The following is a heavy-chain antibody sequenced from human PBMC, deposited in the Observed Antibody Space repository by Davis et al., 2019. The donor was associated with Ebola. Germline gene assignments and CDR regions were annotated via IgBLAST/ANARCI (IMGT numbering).Heavy chain of an antibody. CDR1: GYTFTNFY. V-gene: IGHV1-46*01. D-gene: IGHD2-2*01. Sequence: ASVKVSCKASGYTFTNFYMHWVRQAPGQGLEWMGIVNPSGGGTSYAQQFQGRVTMARDTSTSTVYMELSSLISEDTAVYYCARETGGGYCRSSSCQELDYWGQGALVTVSS. CDR2: VNPSGGGT. J-gene: IGHJ4*02. CDR3: ARETGGGYCRSSSCQELDY.